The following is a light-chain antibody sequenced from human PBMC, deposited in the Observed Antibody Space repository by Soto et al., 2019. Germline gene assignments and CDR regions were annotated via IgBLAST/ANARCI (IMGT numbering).Light chain of an antibody. J-gene: IGLJ1*01. V-gene: IGLV2-8*01. CDR1: SNDVGYYDF. CDR3: CSYAGSNNFYV. Sequence: QCLLTQPPSASGSPGQSVTISCAGTSNDVGYYDFVSWHQQYPGKAPKVIIYDVTKRPSGVPDRFSGSRSGNTASLTISGLRAEDEAYYYCCSYAGSNNFYVFGSGTKVTVL. CDR2: DVT.